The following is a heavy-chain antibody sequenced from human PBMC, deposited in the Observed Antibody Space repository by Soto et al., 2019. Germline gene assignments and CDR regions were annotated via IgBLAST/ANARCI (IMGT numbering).Heavy chain of an antibody. CDR3: ARDLLPGDVSGGSLDAFDI. V-gene: IGHV1-18*01. CDR2: ISLYNGNT. D-gene: IGHD2-15*01. CDR1: GYTFTSFG. J-gene: IGHJ3*02. Sequence: QVQLVQSGAEVKKPGASVKVSCKASGYTFTSFGISWVRQAPGQGLEWMGWISLYNGNTNYAQNLQGRVTMTTDTSTSTAYMERRSLRADDTAEYYRARDLLPGDVSGGSLDAFDIWGQGTMVTVSS.